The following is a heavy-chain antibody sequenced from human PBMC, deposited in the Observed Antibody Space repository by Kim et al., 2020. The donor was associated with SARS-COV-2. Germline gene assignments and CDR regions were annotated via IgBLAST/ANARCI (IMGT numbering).Heavy chain of an antibody. D-gene: IGHD3-22*01. Sequence: SETLSLTCAVSGYSISSGYYWGWIRQPPGTGLEWIGSIHHSGSTYYNPSLKSRVIISIDTSKNQFSLRLNSVTAADTAVYYCTSKYYYDTSGYYYADWWGQGTLVTVSS. CDR1: GYSISSGYY. J-gene: IGHJ4*02. V-gene: IGHV4-38-2*01. CDR3: TSKYYYDTSGYYYADW. CDR2: IHHSGST.